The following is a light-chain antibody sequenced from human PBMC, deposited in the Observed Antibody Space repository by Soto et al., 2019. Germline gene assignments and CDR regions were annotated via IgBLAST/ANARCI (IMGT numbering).Light chain of an antibody. Sequence: EIVLTQSAATLPLSPGERATLSRRASQSFSGYLAWYQQKPGQAPRLLIYDASNRATGIPARFSSSWSGTDVTLTNSNLEPEDFAVYYCQQRGSWAITFGGGTKGEIK. V-gene: IGKV3-11*01. CDR1: QSFSGY. CDR3: QQRGSWAIT. CDR2: DAS. J-gene: IGKJ4*01.